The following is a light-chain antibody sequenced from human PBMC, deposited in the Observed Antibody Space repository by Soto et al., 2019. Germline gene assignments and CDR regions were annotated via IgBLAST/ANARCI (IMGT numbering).Light chain of an antibody. Sequence: DIQMTQSPSTLSASVGDRVTITCRASQSISNWLARYQQKPGKATKLLIYDASSLESGVPSRFSGSGSGTEFSLTISSLQPDDFATYYCQQYNSYSTFGQGTKVDIK. CDR1: QSISNW. V-gene: IGKV1-5*01. J-gene: IGKJ1*01. CDR2: DAS. CDR3: QQYNSYST.